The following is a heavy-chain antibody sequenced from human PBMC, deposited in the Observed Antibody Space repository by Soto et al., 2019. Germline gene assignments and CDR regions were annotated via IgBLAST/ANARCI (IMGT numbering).Heavy chain of an antibody. CDR3: ARDLNYGLSTVYYDVFDT. CDR1: GFTFSNFW. CDR2: LKGDGSKE. D-gene: IGHD3-9*01. V-gene: IGHV3-7*01. J-gene: IGHJ3*02. Sequence: EVQLVESGGGLVQPGESLRLSCMASGFTFSNFWMAWVRQVPGKGLEWVANLKGDGSKENYVDSVKGRFTISRDNAKNSLYLQMNSLRAGDTALYYCARDLNYGLSTVYYDVFDTWGQGTMVTVSS.